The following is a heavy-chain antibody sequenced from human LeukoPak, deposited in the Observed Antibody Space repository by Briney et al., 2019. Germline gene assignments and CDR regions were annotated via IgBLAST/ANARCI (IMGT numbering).Heavy chain of an antibody. CDR2: IYTSGST. CDR3: ARGVGSGSFQTYYYYMDV. V-gene: IGHV4-4*07. Sequence: SETLSLTCTISGGSVSDYYWSWIRQSPGKGLEWIGRIYTSGSTNYNPSLKSRVTMSVDTSKNQFSLKLSSVTAADTAVYYCARGVGSGSFQTYYYYMDVWGKGTTVTISS. D-gene: IGHD3-10*01. J-gene: IGHJ6*03. CDR1: GGSVSDYY.